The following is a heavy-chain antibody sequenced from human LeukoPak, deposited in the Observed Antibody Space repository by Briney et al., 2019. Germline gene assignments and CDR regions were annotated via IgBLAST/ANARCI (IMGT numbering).Heavy chain of an antibody. D-gene: IGHD1-26*01. CDR3: ARHEYSGSYYGLSWFDP. CDR2: IYYSGST. CDR1: GGSISSSGYY. J-gene: IGHJ5*02. Sequence: SETLSLTCTVSGGSISSSGYYWGWLRQPPGKGLEGIASIYYSGSTYYNPSLKSRVTISVDTSKNQLSLKLSSLTSADTAVYYCARHEYSGSYYGLSWFDPWGQGTLVTVSS. V-gene: IGHV4-39*01.